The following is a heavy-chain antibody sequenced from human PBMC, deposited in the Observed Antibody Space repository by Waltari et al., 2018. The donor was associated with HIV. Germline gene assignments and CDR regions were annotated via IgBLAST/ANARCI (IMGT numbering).Heavy chain of an antibody. J-gene: IGHJ4*02. Sequence: QVQLQESGPGLVKPSETLSLTCAVSGYSISSGYYWGWIRQPPGKGLEWIGSIYHSGSTYYNPSLKSRVTISVDTSKNQFSLKLSSVTAADTAVYYCASSYSGSYYDYWGQGTLVTVSS. CDR3: ASSYSGSYYDY. D-gene: IGHD1-26*01. CDR1: GYSISSGYY. CDR2: IYHSGST. V-gene: IGHV4-38-2*01.